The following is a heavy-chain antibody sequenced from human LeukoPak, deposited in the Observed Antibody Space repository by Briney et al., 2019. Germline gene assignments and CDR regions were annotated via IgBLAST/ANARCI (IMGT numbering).Heavy chain of an antibody. CDR1: GGSISSYY. CDR3: ARHMGLGYSYGYPYFDY. Sequence: PSETLSLTCTVSGGSISSYYWSWIRQPPGTGLEWIGYIYYSGSANYNPSLKSRVTISVDTSTNQFSLKLSSVTAADTAVYYCARHMGLGYSYGYPYFDYWGQGTLVTVSS. V-gene: IGHV4-59*08. D-gene: IGHD5-18*01. CDR2: IYYSGSA. J-gene: IGHJ4*02.